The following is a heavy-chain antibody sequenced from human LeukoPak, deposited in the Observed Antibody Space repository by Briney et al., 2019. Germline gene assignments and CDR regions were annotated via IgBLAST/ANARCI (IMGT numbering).Heavy chain of an antibody. J-gene: IGHJ4*02. CDR2: INPNSGGT. CDR1: GYTFTGYY. V-gene: IGHV1-2*02. Sequence: ASVKVSCKASGYTFTGYYMHWVRQAPGQGLAWMGWINPNSGGTNYAQKFQGRVTMTRDTSISTAYMELSRLRSDDTAVYYCARGKYHMGYYFDYWGQGTLVTVSS. CDR3: ARGKYHMGYYFDY. D-gene: IGHD2-2*01.